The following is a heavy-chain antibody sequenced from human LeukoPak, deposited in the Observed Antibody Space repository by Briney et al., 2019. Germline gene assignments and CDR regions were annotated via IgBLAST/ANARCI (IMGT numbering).Heavy chain of an antibody. CDR3: ARVLPTYYYGMDV. CDR1: GFTVSSNY. V-gene: IGHV3-53*05. Sequence: GGSLRLSCAASGFTVSSNYMSWVRQAPGKGLEWVSVIYSGGGTYYADSVKGRFTISRDNSKNTLYLQMNSLRAEDTAVYYCARVLPTYYYGMDVWGQGTTVTVSS. J-gene: IGHJ6*02. CDR2: IYSGGGT. D-gene: IGHD3-16*01.